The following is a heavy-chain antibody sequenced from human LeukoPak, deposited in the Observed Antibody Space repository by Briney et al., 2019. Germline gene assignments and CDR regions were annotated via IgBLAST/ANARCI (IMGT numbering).Heavy chain of an antibody. CDR2: ISSSGSTI. CDR3: ARDKYSYGPCHFDY. CDR1: GFTFGSYA. J-gene: IGHJ4*02. D-gene: IGHD5-18*01. V-gene: IGHV3-48*04. Sequence: GGSLRLSCVASGFTFGSYAMSWVRQAPGKGLEWFSYISSSGSTIYYADSVKGRFTISRDNAKNSLYLQMNSLRAEDTAVYYCARDKYSYGPCHFDYWGQGTLVTVSS.